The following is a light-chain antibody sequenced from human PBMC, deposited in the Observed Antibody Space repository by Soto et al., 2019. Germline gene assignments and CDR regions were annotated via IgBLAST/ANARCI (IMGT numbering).Light chain of an antibody. V-gene: IGKV3-11*01. CDR1: QSVSSY. J-gene: IGKJ4*01. Sequence: EILWTQSPATLSLSPGERATLSGRASQSVSSYLAWYQQKPGQAPRLLIYDASNRATGVPARFSGSGSGTDFALTISSLQPEDFAVYYCQQYGSSPLTFGGGTKVDIK. CDR3: QQYGSSPLT. CDR2: DAS.